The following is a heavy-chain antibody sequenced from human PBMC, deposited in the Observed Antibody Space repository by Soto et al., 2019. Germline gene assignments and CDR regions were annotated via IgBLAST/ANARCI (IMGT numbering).Heavy chain of an antibody. V-gene: IGHV4-59*01. CDR1: GGSISSYY. CDR2: IYYSGST. D-gene: IGHD6-19*01. CDR3: ARAYPYLEAVAYEYYYYYMDV. J-gene: IGHJ6*03. Sequence: QVQLQESGPGLVKPSETLSLTCTVSGGSISSYYWSWIRQPPGKGLEWIGYIYYSGSTNYNPSLKSRVTISVDTSKNQFSLKLSSVTAADTAVYYCARAYPYLEAVAYEYYYYYMDVWGKGTTVTVSS.